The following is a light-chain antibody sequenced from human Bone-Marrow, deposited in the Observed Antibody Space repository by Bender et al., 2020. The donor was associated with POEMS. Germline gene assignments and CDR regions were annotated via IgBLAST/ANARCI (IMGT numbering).Light chain of an antibody. CDR1: SNDVGRYDH. Sequence: HSALTQPASVSGSPGQSITISCTGTSNDVGRYDHVSWYQQYLGEAPKLLIYRVTRRPSEISDRFSGSSSGNTSSLTITGAQAGDEADYYCNSRDNNGNHLNVFGPGTKVTVL. V-gene: IGLV2-14*02. CDR3: NSRDNNGNHLNV. CDR2: RVT. J-gene: IGLJ1*01.